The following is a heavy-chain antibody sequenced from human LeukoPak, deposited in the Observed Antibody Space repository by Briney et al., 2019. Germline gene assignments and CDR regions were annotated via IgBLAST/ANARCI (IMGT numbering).Heavy chain of an antibody. Sequence: PSETLSLTCTVSGGSISSSSYYWSWIRQPPGKGLEWIGYIYYSGSTNYNPSLKSRVTISVDTSKNQFSLKLSSVTAADTAVYYCARGDTGSSWYVFDYWGQGTLVTVSS. CDR1: GGSISSSSYY. J-gene: IGHJ4*02. D-gene: IGHD6-13*01. V-gene: IGHV4-61*01. CDR2: IYYSGST. CDR3: ARGDTGSSWYVFDY.